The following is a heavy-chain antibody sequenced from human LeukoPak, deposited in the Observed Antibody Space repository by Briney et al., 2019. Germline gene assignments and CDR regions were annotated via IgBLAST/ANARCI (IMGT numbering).Heavy chain of an antibody. Sequence: ASVTVSCKASGYTFSSFGITWVRQAPGPGLEWMGWISAYNGNTNHAQKLQGRITMTTDSSTNTAYMELRSLRFDDTAVYYCATTYCSSTSCYRVNWFDPWGQGTVVTVSS. J-gene: IGHJ5*02. V-gene: IGHV1-18*01. CDR1: GYTFSSFG. CDR2: ISAYNGNT. D-gene: IGHD2-2*01. CDR3: ATTYCSSTSCYRVNWFDP.